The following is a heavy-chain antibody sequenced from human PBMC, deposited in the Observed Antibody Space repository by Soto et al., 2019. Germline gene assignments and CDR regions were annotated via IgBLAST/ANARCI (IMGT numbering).Heavy chain of an antibody. CDR1: GFTFSSSG. Sequence: GWSLSLSCAASGFTFSSSGMHRVHQAPGKGLEWVAVIWSDGSNKYYADSVQGRFTISTDNSKNTLYLQMNSLRAEDTAVYYCARGYYDSHNLHILPNLDLWGQGTLVTVSS. CDR3: ARGYYDSHNLHILPNLDL. D-gene: IGHD3-22*01. CDR2: IWSDGSNK. J-gene: IGHJ5*02. V-gene: IGHV3-33*01.